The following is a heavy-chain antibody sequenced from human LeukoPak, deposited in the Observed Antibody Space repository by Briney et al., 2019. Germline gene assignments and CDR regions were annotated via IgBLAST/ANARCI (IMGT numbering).Heavy chain of an antibody. CDR3: AKDSTFGSSWYTAFDI. Sequence: GGSLRLSCAASGFTFSSYGMSCVRQDPGKGREWVSAISGSGGSTYYADSVKGRFTISRDNSKNTLYLQMNSLRAEDTAVYYCAKDSTFGSSWYTAFDIWGQGTMVTVSS. J-gene: IGHJ3*02. CDR1: GFTFSSYG. CDR2: ISGSGGST. D-gene: IGHD6-13*01. V-gene: IGHV3-23*01.